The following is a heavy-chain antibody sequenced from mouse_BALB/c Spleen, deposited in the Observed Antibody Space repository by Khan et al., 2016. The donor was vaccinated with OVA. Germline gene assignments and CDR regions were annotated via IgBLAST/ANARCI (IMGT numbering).Heavy chain of an antibody. CDR1: GYTFTSYT. V-gene: IGHV1-4*01. J-gene: IGHJ3*01. Sequence: QVQLKQSGAELARPGASVKMSCKASGYTFTSYTIHWIKLRPGQGLEWIGYINPSNGYTNYNQKFKDKATLTADKSSTTVYMQLSSLTSDDSAVYNWVRDGAYYRNDGWFAYWGQGTLVTVSA. CDR2: INPSNGYT. D-gene: IGHD2-14*01. CDR3: VRDGAYYRNDGWFAY.